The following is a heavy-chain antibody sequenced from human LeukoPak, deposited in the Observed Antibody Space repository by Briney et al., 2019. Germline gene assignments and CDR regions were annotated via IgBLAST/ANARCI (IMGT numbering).Heavy chain of an antibody. D-gene: IGHD6-19*01. CDR3: ARGSSGWYRRIYFDY. Sequence: SETLSLTCAVYGGSFSGYYWSWIRQPPGKGLEWIGEINHSGSTNYNPSLKSRVTISVDTSKNQFSLKLSSVTVADTAVYYCARGSSGWYRRIYFDYWGQGTLVTVSS. V-gene: IGHV4-34*01. CDR1: GGSFSGYY. J-gene: IGHJ4*02. CDR2: INHSGST.